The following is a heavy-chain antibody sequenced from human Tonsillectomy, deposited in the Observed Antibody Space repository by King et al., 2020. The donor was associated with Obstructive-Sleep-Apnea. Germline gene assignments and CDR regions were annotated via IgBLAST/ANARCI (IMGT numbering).Heavy chain of an antibody. V-gene: IGHV3-9*01. J-gene: IGHJ4*02. CDR1: GFTFDDYA. Sequence: VQLVESGGDLVQPGRSLRLSCAASGFTFDDYAMHWVRQAPGKGLEWVSGISWNSGSIGYADSVKGRFTISRDNAKNSLYLQMNSLRAEDTALYYCARGSNSCYLGYWGQGTLVTVPS. CDR2: ISWNSGSI. CDR3: ARGSNSCYLGY. D-gene: IGHD6-13*01.